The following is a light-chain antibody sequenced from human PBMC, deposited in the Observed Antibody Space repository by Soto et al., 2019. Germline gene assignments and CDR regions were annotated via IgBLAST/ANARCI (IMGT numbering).Light chain of an antibody. CDR3: SSYTTAYTQV. Sequence: QSALSQPASVSGSPGQSITISCTGTSNDVGYYNYVSWYQQHPGQAPKLMISEVTTRPSGVSDRFSGSKSGNTASLTISRLQAEDEAHYYCSSYTTAYTQVFGGGTNLTVL. CDR1: SNDVGYYNY. J-gene: IGLJ3*02. CDR2: EVT. V-gene: IGLV2-14*01.